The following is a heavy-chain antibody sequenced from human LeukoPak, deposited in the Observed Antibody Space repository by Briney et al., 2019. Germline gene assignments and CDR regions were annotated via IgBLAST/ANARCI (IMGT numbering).Heavy chain of an antibody. V-gene: IGHV3-7*01. CDR1: GFPFSGYW. CDR2: IKQDGSEQ. J-gene: IGHJ4*02. CDR3: SRSLDY. Sequence: GGSLRLSCAASGFPFSGYWMDWVRQAPGKGMEWVANIKQDGSEQYYADSVKGRFTISRDNAKNSPYLQMNSLRAEDTAVYYCSRSLDYLGQGALVTVSS.